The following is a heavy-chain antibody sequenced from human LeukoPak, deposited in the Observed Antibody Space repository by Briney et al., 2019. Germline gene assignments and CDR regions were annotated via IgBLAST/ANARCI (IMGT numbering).Heavy chain of an antibody. CDR3: AKDPNGDYVCAFDT. Sequence: PGGSLRLSCAASGFTFSAYGVTWVRQAPGKGLGWVSSMGVSGDNIHYADSVKGRFAISRDNSKNTLYLQMNSLRAEDAAVYYCAKDPNGDYVCAFDTWAQGTMVSVSS. CDR1: GFTFSAYG. V-gene: IGHV3-23*01. CDR2: MGVSGDNI. J-gene: IGHJ3*02. D-gene: IGHD4-17*01.